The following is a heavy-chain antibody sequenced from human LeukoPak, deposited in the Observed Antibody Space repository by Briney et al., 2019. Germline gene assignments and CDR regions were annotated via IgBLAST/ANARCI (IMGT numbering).Heavy chain of an antibody. CDR1: GFTFSSYA. Sequence: GGSLRLSCAASGFTFSSYAMSWVRQAPGKGLGWDSAISGSGGSTYYANSVKGRFTISRDNSKNTLYLQMNSLRAEDTAVYYCAKVDYDSSGYYYFDYWGQGTLVTVSS. V-gene: IGHV3-23*01. CDR2: ISGSGGST. D-gene: IGHD3-22*01. CDR3: AKVDYDSSGYYYFDY. J-gene: IGHJ4*02.